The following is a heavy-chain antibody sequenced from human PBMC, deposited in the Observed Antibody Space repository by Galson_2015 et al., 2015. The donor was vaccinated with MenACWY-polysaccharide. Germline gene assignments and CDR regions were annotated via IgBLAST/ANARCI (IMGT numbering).Heavy chain of an antibody. CDR3: ARERATVIADSNGMDV. CDR1: VFDFTRYS. CDR2: ITGSSETI. Sequence: SLRLSCAASVFDFTRYSMNWVRQAPGKGLEWLSYITGSSETIYYADSVKGRFPISRDNAQKSLVLQLRSLTVEDTAVYYCARERATVIADSNGMDVWGQGTAVTVSS. D-gene: IGHD2-21*01. V-gene: IGHV3-48*01. J-gene: IGHJ6*02.